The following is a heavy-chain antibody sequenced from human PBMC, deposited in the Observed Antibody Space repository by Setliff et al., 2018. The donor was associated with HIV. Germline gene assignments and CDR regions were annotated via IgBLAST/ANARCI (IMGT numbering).Heavy chain of an antibody. J-gene: IGHJ6*03. D-gene: IGHD3-22*01. CDR1: GYTFGSYD. CDR2: MNPNSGNT. V-gene: IGHV1-8*02. CDR3: ARARRDSYDRGRRNHYYIDV. Sequence: GASVKVSCKASGYTFGSYDINWVRQATGQGLEWMGWMNPNSGNTGCAQKFQGRVTMTRDTPISTAYMELNNLKFEDTAVYYCARARRDSYDRGRRNHYYIDVWGKGTTVTVSS.